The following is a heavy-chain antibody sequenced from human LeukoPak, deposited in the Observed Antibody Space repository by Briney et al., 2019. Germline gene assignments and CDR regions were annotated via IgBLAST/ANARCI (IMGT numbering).Heavy chain of an antibody. V-gene: IGHV3-23*01. D-gene: IGHD2-2*01. CDR1: GFTFSSHA. CDR3: ATIVVVPAETPYYFDY. Sequence: GGSLRLSCAASGFTFSSHAMSWVRQAPGKGLEWVSAISGSGGSTYYADSVKGRFTISRDNSKNTPYLQMNSLRAEDTAVYYCATIVVVPAETPYYFDYWGQGTLVTVSS. CDR2: ISGSGGST. J-gene: IGHJ4*02.